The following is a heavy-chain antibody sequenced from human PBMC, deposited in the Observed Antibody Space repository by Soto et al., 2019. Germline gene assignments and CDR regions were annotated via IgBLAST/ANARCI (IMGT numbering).Heavy chain of an antibody. Sequence: QVQLQESGPGVVKPSETLSLTCSVSGDSIRSYYWTWVRQSPGKGLEWIGYIYYSGSTNYNPSLKSRISLSVDTSKNQFSRKLNSVTAADTAVYYCARMASYDINWFDPWGQGTLVTVSS. CDR2: IYYSGST. V-gene: IGHV4-59*01. CDR3: ARMASYDINWFDP. D-gene: IGHD3-9*01. J-gene: IGHJ5*02. CDR1: GDSIRSYY.